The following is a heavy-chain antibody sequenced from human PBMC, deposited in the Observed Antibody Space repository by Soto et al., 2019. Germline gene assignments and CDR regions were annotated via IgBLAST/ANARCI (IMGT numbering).Heavy chain of an antibody. V-gene: IGHV4-39*01. CDR3: ARAPSGGSYSEGSVDY. Sequence: SETLSLTCTVSGGSISDSSYFWDWIRQPPGKGLEWIGNIYYSGSTYYNLSLKSRVTISVDTSKNQFSLKLSSVTAADTAVYYCARAPSGGSYSEGSVDYWGQGTLVTVSS. D-gene: IGHD1-26*01. CDR2: IYYSGST. J-gene: IGHJ4*02. CDR1: GGSISDSSYF.